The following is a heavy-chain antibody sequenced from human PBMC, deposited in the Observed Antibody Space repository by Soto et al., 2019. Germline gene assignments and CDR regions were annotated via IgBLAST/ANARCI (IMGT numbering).Heavy chain of an antibody. CDR1: GFIFSDFS. Sequence: GGSLRLSCAVCGFIFSDFSMNWVRQAPGKGLEWVASIGSSGGYIFYADSVKGRFTIPRDNAKKSLDLQINSLRAEDTAVYYCAREKKHQSLGGRFGMDVWGQGTTVTVSS. CDR3: AREKKHQSLGGRFGMDV. D-gene: IGHD2-2*01. V-gene: IGHV3-21*01. J-gene: IGHJ6*02. CDR2: IGSSGGYI.